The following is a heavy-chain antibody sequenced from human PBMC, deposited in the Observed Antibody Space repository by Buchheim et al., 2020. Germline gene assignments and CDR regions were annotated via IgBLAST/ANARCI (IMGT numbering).Heavy chain of an antibody. CDR1: GFDFSNSW. CDR2: INSDGSTT. V-gene: IGHV3-74*03. CDR3: ARDRSYALDV. J-gene: IGHJ6*02. Sequence: EVQLVESGGGLVQPGGSLRLSCAASGFDFSNSWMHWVRHAPGKGLVWVSHINSDGSTTTYVDSVKGRFTISRDNAKNTVYLEMNSLRVEDTAVYYCARDRSYALDVWGQGTT.